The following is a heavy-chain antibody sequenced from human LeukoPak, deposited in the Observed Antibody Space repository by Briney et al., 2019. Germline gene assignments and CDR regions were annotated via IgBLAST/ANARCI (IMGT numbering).Heavy chain of an antibody. V-gene: IGHV1-24*01. CDR3: ATGHYYGSGRLPQAMDV. CDR1: GHTLSELS. J-gene: IGHJ6*04. D-gene: IGHD3-10*01. Sequence: ASVKVSCKVSGHTLSELSMHWVRQGPGKGLEWIGGFDPEDVETIYAQKFQGRVTMTEDTSIETTYMELTSLTSEDTAVCYCATGHYYGSGRLPQAMDVWGKGTTVTISS. CDR2: FDPEDVET.